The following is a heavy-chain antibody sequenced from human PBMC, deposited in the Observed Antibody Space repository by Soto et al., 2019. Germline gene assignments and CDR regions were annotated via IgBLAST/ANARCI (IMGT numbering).Heavy chain of an antibody. V-gene: IGHV3-74*01. J-gene: IGHJ4*02. CDR3: ARDNKWSLDY. CDR2: IKTDGSIT. D-gene: IGHD2-15*01. Sequence: GGSLRLSYAASGVIFSAHWMHWVRQAPGKGLVWVSHIKTDGSITRAADSVKGRFTISRDNARNTLYLQMNSLRAEDTAVYYCARDNKWSLDYWGQGTLVTVSS. CDR1: GVIFSAHW.